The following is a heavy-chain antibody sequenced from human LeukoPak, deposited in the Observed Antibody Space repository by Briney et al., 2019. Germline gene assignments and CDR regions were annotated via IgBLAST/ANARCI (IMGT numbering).Heavy chain of an antibody. V-gene: IGHV3-7*03. J-gene: IGHJ4*02. D-gene: IGHD6-13*01. CDR1: GFTFSNLW. CDR2: IKQDGSEK. CDR3: ATSTAAAGTD. Sequence: GGSLRLSCAASGFTFSNLWMSWVRQAPGKGLKWVADIKQDGSEKYYVDSVKGRFTISRDNAQNSLYLQMNSLRAEDTAIYYCATSTAAAGTDWGQGTLVTVSS.